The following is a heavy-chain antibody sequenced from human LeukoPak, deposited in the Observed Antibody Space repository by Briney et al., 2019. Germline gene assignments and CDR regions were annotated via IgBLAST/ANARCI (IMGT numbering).Heavy chain of an antibody. Sequence: GGSLRLSCAASGFTFSSYAMHWVRQAPGKGLEWVAVISYDGSNKYYADSVKGRFTISRDNSKNTLYLQMNSLRAEDTAVYYCARGPWDNYGELDCWGQGTLVTVSS. CDR1: GFTFSSYA. CDR3: ARGPWDNYGELDC. D-gene: IGHD4-17*01. J-gene: IGHJ4*02. CDR2: ISYDGSNK. V-gene: IGHV3-30*04.